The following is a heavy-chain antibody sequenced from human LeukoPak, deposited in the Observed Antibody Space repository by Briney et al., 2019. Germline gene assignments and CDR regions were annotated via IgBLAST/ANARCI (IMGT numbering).Heavy chain of an antibody. V-gene: IGHV3-21*01. CDR1: GFTFSSFG. J-gene: IGHJ4*02. D-gene: IGHD3-22*01. CDR3: ARDKGDYDSSGSLFVF. CDR2: ISSSSSYI. Sequence: GGSLRLSCAASGFTFSSFGMNWVRQAPGKGLEWVSSISSSSSYIYYADSVKGRFTISRDNAKNSLYLQMNCLRAEDAAVYYCARDKGDYDSSGSLFVFGGQGTLVTVSS.